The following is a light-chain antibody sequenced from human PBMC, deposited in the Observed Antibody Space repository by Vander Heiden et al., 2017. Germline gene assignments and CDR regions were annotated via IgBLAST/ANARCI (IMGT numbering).Light chain of an antibody. Sequence: QSVLTKPPSASGTPGQRVTISCSGSSSNIGSNIVNCDQHAPGRAHKLLVYKDDQRPSVVPDRFSGSRSGTAASLAISGRQAEEEADYYCAALDDTLREVFGTGTKVTVL. CDR1: SSNIGSNI. CDR2: KDD. CDR3: AALDDTLREV. J-gene: IGLJ1*01. V-gene: IGLV1-44*01.